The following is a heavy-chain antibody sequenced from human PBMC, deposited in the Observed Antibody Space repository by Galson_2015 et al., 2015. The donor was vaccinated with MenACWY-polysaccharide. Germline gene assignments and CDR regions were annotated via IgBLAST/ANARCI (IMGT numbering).Heavy chain of an antibody. CDR2: IKQDGSEK. Sequence: SLRLSCAASGFTFSSYWMSWVRQAPGKGLEWVANIKQDGSEKYYVDSVKGRFTISRDNAKNSLYLQMNCLRAEDTAVYYCARAHGDDGGAYYFDYWGQGTLVTVSS. V-gene: IGHV3-7*01. D-gene: IGHD4-23*01. J-gene: IGHJ4*02. CDR1: GFTFSSYW. CDR3: ARAHGDDGGAYYFDY.